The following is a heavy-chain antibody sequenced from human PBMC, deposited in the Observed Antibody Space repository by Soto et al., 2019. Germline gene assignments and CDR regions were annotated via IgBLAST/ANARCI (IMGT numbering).Heavy chain of an antibody. D-gene: IGHD2-2*01. J-gene: IGHJ6*02. Sequence: PVESNRISCKVAEDRFTSYGSSWVRQKPGKGLEWMGRIDPSDSYTNYSPSFRGHVTISADKAISTAYLQWSSLKASDTAMYYCASSPRGYCSSTSCRELGNYYGMDVWGQGTTVTVS. CDR3: ASSPRGYCSSTSCRELGNYYGMDV. V-gene: IGHV5-10-1*01. CDR2: IDPSDSYT. CDR1: EDRFTSYG.